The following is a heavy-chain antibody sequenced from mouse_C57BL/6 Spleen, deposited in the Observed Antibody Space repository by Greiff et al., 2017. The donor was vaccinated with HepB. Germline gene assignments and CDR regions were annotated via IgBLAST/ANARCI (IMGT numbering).Heavy chain of an antibody. CDR1: GFSLTSYG. D-gene: IGHD1-1*01. CDR3: AKRYGSSYEGFAY. CDR2: IWRGGST. V-gene: IGHV2-5*01. J-gene: IGHJ3*01. Sequence: VQRVESGPGLVQPSQSLSITCTVSGFSLTSYGVHWVRQSPGKGLEWLGVIWRGGSTDYNAAFMSRLSITKDNSKSQVFFKMNSLQADDTAIYYCAKRYGSSYEGFAYWGQGTLVTVSA.